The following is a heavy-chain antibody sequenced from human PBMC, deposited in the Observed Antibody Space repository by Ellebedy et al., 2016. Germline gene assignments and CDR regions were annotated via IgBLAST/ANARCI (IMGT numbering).Heavy chain of an antibody. CDR2: IYYSGST. V-gene: IGHV4-39*07. Sequence: SETLSLXXTVSGGPISSRTYYWGWIRQPPGKGLEWIGSIYYSGSTYYSTSLKSRVTISIDTSKNQFSLKLSSVTAADTAVYYCARDNYSNTRGYYYFPPYAFDYWGQGTLVTVSS. D-gene: IGHD3-22*01. J-gene: IGHJ4*02. CDR1: GGPISSRTYY. CDR3: ARDNYSNTRGYYYFPPYAFDY.